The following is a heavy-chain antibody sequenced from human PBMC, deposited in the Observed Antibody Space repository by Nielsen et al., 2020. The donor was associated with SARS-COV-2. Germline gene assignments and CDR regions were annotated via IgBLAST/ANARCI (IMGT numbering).Heavy chain of an antibody. CDR1: GGSVSSGSYY. J-gene: IGHJ4*02. V-gene: IGHV4-61*01. Sequence: SETLSLTCAVSGGSVSSGSYYWSWIRQPPGKGLEWIGYVYYSGSTNYSPSLKTRVTISVDKSKNQFSLELRSVTAADTAVYYCARDCSCGLGSSPSYYFDYWGQGTLVTVSS. D-gene: IGHD7-27*01. CDR2: VYYSGST. CDR3: ARDCSCGLGSSPSYYFDY.